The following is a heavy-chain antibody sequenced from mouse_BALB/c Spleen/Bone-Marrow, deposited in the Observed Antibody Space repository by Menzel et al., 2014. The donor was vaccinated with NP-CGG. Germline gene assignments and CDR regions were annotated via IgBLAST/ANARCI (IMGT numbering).Heavy chain of an antibody. D-gene: IGHD1-1*01. V-gene: IGHV3-1*02. CDR2: IHYSGST. J-gene: IGHJ2*01. CDR3: ARDGSLYYFDY. CDR1: GYSITSGYS. Sequence: EVKLVESGPDLVKPSQSLSLTCTVTGYSITSGYSWRWIRQFPGNKLEWMGYIHYSGSTHYNPSLKSRISITRDTSKNQFFLQLNSVTTEDTATYYCARDGSLYYFDYWGQGTTLTVSS.